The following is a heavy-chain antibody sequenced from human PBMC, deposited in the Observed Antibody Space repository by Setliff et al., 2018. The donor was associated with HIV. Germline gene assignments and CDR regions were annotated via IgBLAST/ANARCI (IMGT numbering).Heavy chain of an antibody. CDR1: GYTFTSYY. CDR3: ARGGPSPALTLKLTDAFDI. V-gene: IGHV1-46*01. CDR2: INPTGGST. D-gene: IGHD2-15*01. Sequence: GASVKVSCKASGYTFTSYYMHWVRQAPGQGLEWMGIINPTGGSTSYAQNFQGRVTMTRDTSTSTVYTELSSLRSEDTAVYYCARGGPSPALTLKLTDAFDIWGQGTMVTVSS. J-gene: IGHJ3*02.